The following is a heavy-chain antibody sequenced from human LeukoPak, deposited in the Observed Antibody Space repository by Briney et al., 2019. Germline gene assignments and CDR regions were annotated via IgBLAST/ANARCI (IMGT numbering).Heavy chain of an antibody. CDR1: GYSFPSYW. CDR3: VRIPYGGNSLADY. V-gene: IGHV5-10-1*01. J-gene: IGHJ4*02. D-gene: IGHD4-23*01. CDR2: IAPSDSYT. Sequence: TGESLKISCKVSGYSFPSYWITWVRQMPGKGLEWMGRIAPSDSYTNYSPSFEGHVAFSVDKSISTVYLQWSSLKASDTAMYYCVRIPYGGNSLADYWGQGTLVTVSS.